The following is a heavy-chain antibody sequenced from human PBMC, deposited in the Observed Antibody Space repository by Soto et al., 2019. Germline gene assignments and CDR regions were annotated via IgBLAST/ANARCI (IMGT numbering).Heavy chain of an antibody. CDR1: GFTFSSYA. CDR3: AKNYFFDS. CDR2: ISVSGAT. V-gene: IGHV3-23*01. J-gene: IGHJ4*02. Sequence: EVQLSESGGGLVQPGGSLTLSCAASGFTFSSYAMSWARQAPGKGLEWVSSISVSGATHYADSVKGRFTISGDNSKNSLYLQMNSLSAEDTALYYCAKNYFFDSWAQGILVTV.